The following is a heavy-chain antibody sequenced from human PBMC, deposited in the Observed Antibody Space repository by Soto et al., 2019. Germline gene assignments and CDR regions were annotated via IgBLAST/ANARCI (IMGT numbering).Heavy chain of an antibody. CDR3: ARDHYTEEYDILTGYYKTVLYFDY. J-gene: IGHJ4*02. CDR1: GGSISSGAYY. V-gene: IGHV4-31*03. Sequence: SGTLSLTCTVSGGSISSGAYYWSWIRQHPGKGLEWIGYIYYSGSTYYNPSLKSRLTISIDTSKNQFSLKLSSVTSADTAMYFCARDHYTEEYDILTGYYKTVLYFDYWGQGTLVTVSS. D-gene: IGHD3-9*01. CDR2: IYYSGST.